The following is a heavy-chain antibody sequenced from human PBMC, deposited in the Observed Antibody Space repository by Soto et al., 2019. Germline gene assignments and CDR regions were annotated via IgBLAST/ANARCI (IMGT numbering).Heavy chain of an antibody. Sequence: PWVSRTQACAAGELIFSSYGMHWVRQAPGKGLEWVAVISYDENNKHYADSVKGRFTISRDNSKNTLYLQMNSLRVEDTAVYYCVRSTTWAPNYYYYALDVWGQGTTVTVSS. CDR2: ISYDENNK. V-gene: IGHV3-30*03. J-gene: IGHJ6*02. D-gene: IGHD1-1*01. CDR1: ELIFSSYG. CDR3: VRSTTWAPNYYYYALDV.